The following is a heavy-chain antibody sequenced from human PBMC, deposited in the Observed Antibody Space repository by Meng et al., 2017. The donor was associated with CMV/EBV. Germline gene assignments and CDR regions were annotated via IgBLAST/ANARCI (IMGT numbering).Heavy chain of an antibody. J-gene: IGHJ4*02. V-gene: IGHV4-39*07. Sequence: LTCTVSGGSISSSSYYWGWIRQPPGKGLEWIGSIYSSGSTYYNPSLKSRVTISVDTSKNQFSLKLSSVTAADTAVYYCASKRGPFDYWGQGTLVTVSS. CDR1: GGSISSSSYY. CDR2: IYSSGST. CDR3: ASKRGPFDY.